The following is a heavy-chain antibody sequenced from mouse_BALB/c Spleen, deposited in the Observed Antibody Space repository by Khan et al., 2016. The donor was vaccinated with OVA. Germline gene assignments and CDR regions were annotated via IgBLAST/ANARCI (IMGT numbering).Heavy chain of an antibody. CDR3: ARVYGGDFDY. CDR1: GYSITSDYV. V-gene: IGHV3-2*02. CDR2: ISYSGNT. D-gene: IGHD1-1*01. Sequence: EVQLVESGPGLVKPSQSLSLTCTVTGYSITSDYVWNWIRQFPGNKLEWMGFISYSGNTKYNPSLNSRFSITRDTSKNQFFLQLNSVTTEDTATYYCARVYGGDFDYWGQGTSLTVSS. J-gene: IGHJ2*02.